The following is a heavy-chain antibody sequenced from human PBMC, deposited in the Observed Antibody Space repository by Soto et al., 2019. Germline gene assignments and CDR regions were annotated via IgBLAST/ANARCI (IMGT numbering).Heavy chain of an antibody. J-gene: IGHJ4*02. V-gene: IGHV6-1*01. CDR1: GDSVSRNTAA. D-gene: IGHD6-19*01. Sequence: SQTLSLTCAISGDSVSRNTAAWNWIRSSPSRGLEWLGRTYCRSNWRHDYAVSVKSRITVSPDTSKNHFSLQLNSVTPDDTAVYYCARGVAGSGFDLWGQGTLVTVSS. CDR2: TYCRSNWRH. CDR3: ARGVAGSGFDL.